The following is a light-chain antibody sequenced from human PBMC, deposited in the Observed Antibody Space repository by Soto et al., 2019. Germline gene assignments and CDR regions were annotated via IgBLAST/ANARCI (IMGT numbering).Light chain of an antibody. J-gene: IGKJ3*01. CDR3: QQYNSYFGFT. V-gene: IGKV1-5*01. CDR2: DAS. CDR1: QSISSW. Sequence: DIQMTQSPSTLSASVGDRVTITCRASQSISSWLAWYQQKPGKVPKLLIHDASRLESGGPPRFSGSGSGTEFTLTTSSRQPDDFVTYYCQQYNSYFGFTFGPGTKVDIK.